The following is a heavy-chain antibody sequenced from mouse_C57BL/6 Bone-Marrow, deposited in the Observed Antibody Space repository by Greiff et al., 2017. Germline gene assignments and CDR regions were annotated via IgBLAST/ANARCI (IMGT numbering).Heavy chain of an antibody. CDR2: IYPGSGST. CDR1: GYTFTSYW. V-gene: IGHV1-55*01. CDR3: ARGDYSNCDWFAY. D-gene: IGHD2-5*01. Sequence: QVQLQQPGAELVKPGASVKMSCKASGYTFTSYWITWVKQRPGQGLEWIGDIYPGSGSTIYNEKFKSKATLTVDTSSSTAYMQLSSLTSEDTAVYYCARGDYSNCDWFAYGGQGTLVTVSA. J-gene: IGHJ3*01.